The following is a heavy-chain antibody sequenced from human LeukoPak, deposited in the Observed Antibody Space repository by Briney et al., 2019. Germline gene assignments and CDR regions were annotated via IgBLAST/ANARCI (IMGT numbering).Heavy chain of an antibody. CDR3: AKFWSGSIY. CDR1: GFTFSSYG. D-gene: IGHD3-3*01. Sequence: GGSLRLSCAASGFTFSSYGMHWVRQAPGQGLEWVAVIWYDGSNKYYADSVKGRFTISRDNSKNTLYLQMDSLRAEDTAVYYCAKFWSGSIYWGQGTLVTVSS. CDR2: IWYDGSNK. V-gene: IGHV3-33*06. J-gene: IGHJ4*02.